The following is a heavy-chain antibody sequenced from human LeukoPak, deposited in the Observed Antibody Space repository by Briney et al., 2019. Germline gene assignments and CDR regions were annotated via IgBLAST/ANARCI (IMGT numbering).Heavy chain of an antibody. CDR1: GGSISSSSYY. D-gene: IGHD5-18*01. V-gene: IGHV4-39*01. CDR2: IYYSGST. Sequence: SETLSLTCTVSGGSISSSSYYWGWIRQPPGKGLEWIGGIYYSGSTYYNPSLKSRVTISVDTSKNQFSLKLSSVTAADTAVYYCARRRLQLWSAYFDYWGQGTLVTVSS. J-gene: IGHJ4*02. CDR3: ARRRLQLWSAYFDY.